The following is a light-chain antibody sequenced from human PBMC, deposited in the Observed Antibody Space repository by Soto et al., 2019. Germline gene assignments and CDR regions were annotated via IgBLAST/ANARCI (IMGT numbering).Light chain of an antibody. J-gene: IGKJ2*01. CDR2: RAS. CDR1: QSVSSY. Sequence: EIVMTQSPATLSVSPGGRATLSCRTSQSVSSYLACYQQRPGQPPRLLIYRASTRATGIPARFSGSGSGTEFSLTISSLQSEEFAVYYCQQYSTWPTRYTFGHWTKLEI. V-gene: IGKV3-15*01. CDR3: QQYSTWPTRYT.